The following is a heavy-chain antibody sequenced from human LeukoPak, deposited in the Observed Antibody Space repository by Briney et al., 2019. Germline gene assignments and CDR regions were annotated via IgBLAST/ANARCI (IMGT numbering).Heavy chain of an antibody. Sequence: GGSLRLSCAASGFTFSSYAMSWVRQAPGKGLEWVSAISGSGGSTYYADSVKGRFTISRDNSKNTLYLQMNSLRAEDTAVYCCARDGYRSGGIYEPFDYWGQGTLVTVSS. CDR1: GFTFSSYA. J-gene: IGHJ4*02. CDR3: ARDGYRSGGIYEPFDY. V-gene: IGHV3-23*01. D-gene: IGHD2-15*01. CDR2: ISGSGGST.